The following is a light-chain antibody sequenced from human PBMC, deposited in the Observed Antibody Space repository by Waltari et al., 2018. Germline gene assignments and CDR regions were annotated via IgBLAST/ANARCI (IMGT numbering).Light chain of an antibody. CDR3: QQYNNWPPYT. CDR2: VAS. J-gene: IGKJ2*01. V-gene: IGKV3-15*01. Sequence: EIVMTQSPATLSVSPGERATISCRASQSVSSNLAWYQQKPGQAPRLLIYVASTRATGIPARFSGSGSGTEFTLTISSLQSEDFAVYYCQQYNNWPPYTFGQGTKLEIK. CDR1: QSVSSN.